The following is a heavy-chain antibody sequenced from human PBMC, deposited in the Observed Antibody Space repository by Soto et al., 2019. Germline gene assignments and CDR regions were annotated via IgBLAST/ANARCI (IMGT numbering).Heavy chain of an antibody. CDR1: GFTFSNFW. V-gene: IGHV3-7*03. J-gene: IGHJ5*02. Sequence: GGSLRLSCAASGFTFSNFWMNWVRQAPGKGLEWVANIKQDGSAEYYVDSVKGRFTISRDNSKNTLYLQMNSLRAEDTAVYYCAKYYGDYFNWFDPWGQGTLVTVSS. CDR2: IKQDGSAE. D-gene: IGHD4-17*01. CDR3: AKYYGDYFNWFDP.